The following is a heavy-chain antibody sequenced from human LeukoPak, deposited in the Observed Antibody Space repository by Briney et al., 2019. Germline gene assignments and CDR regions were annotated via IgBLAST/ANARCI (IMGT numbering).Heavy chain of an antibody. CDR3: AKGMRSSWYDYFDY. Sequence: GGSLRLSCAASGFTFSSYAMHWVRQAPGKGLEWVSAISGTGSSTYYADSVKGRFTISRDNSKNTLYLQMNSLRAEDTAVYYCAKGMRSSWYDYFDYWGQGTLVTVSS. D-gene: IGHD6-13*01. J-gene: IGHJ4*02. CDR1: GFTFSSYA. V-gene: IGHV3-23*01. CDR2: ISGTGSST.